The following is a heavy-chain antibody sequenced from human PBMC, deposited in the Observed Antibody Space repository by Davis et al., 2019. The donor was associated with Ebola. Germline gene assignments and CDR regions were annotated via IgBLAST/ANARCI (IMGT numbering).Heavy chain of an antibody. V-gene: IGHV3-21*01. CDR2: ISSSSSYI. CDR3: ASGSTHSLSLYYYGSGSVDY. D-gene: IGHD3-10*01. CDR1: GFTFSSYS. J-gene: IGHJ4*02. Sequence: GESLKISCAASGFTFSSYSMNWVRQAPGKGLEWVSSISSSSSYIYYADSVKGRFTISRDNAKNSLYLQMNSLRAEDTAVYYCASGSTHSLSLYYYGSGSVDYWGQGTLVTVSS.